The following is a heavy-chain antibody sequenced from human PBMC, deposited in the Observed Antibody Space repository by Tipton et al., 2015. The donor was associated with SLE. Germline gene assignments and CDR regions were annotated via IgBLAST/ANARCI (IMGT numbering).Heavy chain of an antibody. Sequence: SLRLSCAASGFTVSGNQMSWVRQAPGKGLEWVSVIYTGGTTFYADSVEGRVTISGDIFKNSLYLHMNSLRAEDTAVYYCATRIAAAGTDWYFDVWGRGTLVAVSP. CDR1: GFTVSGNQ. J-gene: IGHJ2*01. V-gene: IGHV3-66*01. CDR3: ATRIAAAGTDWYFDV. D-gene: IGHD6-13*01. CDR2: IYTGGTT.